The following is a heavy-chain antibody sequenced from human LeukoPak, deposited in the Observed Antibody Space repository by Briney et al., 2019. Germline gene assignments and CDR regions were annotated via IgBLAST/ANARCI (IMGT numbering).Heavy chain of an antibody. J-gene: IGHJ3*02. D-gene: IGHD3-22*01. CDR2: IYYSESI. CDR1: GGSIRSYY. CDR3: ARVGGYPLGAFDI. Sequence: SETLSLTCAVSGGSIRSYYWSWIRQPPGEGLEWIGYIYYSESINYNPSLKSRITISVDTSKNQFSLKLNSVTAADTAVYFCARVGGYPLGAFDIWGQGTMVTVSS. V-gene: IGHV4-59*08.